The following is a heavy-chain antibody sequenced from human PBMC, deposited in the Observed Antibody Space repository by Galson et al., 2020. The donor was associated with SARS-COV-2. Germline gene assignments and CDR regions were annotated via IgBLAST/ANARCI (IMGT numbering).Heavy chain of an antibody. CDR2: IYSGGST. V-gene: IGHV3-53*04. D-gene: IGHD6-19*01. Sequence: EWVSVIYSGGSTYYADSVKGRFTISRHNSKNTLYLQMNSLRAEDTAMYYCASTGSGWYEWYFDLWGRGTLVTVSS. J-gene: IGHJ2*01. CDR3: ASTGSGWYEWYFDL.